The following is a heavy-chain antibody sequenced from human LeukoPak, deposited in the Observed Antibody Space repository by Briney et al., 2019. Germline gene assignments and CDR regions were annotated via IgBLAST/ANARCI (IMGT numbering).Heavy chain of an antibody. V-gene: IGHV3-23*01. D-gene: IGHD4-23*01. CDR1: GFSISSHF. Sequence: GGSLRLSCAASGFSISSHFMTWVRQAPGKGLEWVSAISGSGGRTYYADSVKGRFTISRDNSKYTLYLQMNSLRAEDTAVYYCAKGATVAYYYYYMDVWGKGTTVTVSS. J-gene: IGHJ6*03. CDR2: ISGSGGRT. CDR3: AKGATVAYYYYYMDV.